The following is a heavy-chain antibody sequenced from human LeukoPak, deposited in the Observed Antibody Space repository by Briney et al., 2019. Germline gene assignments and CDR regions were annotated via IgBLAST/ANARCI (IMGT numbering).Heavy chain of an antibody. Sequence: PGGPLRLSCAASGFTFSSYTMHWIRQAPGKGLEWVSSISGSNSYIFYADSVKGRFTVSRDNAKDSLYLQMNSLRAEDTAVYYCARALTTLTYEGYWGQGTLVTVSS. CDR2: ISGSNSYI. V-gene: IGHV3-21*01. CDR3: ARALTTLTYEGY. D-gene: IGHD1-1*01. J-gene: IGHJ4*02. CDR1: GFTFSSYT.